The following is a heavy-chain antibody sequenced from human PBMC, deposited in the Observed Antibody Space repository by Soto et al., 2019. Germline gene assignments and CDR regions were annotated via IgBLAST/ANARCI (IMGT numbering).Heavy chain of an antibody. CDR1: GFTFSSYW. CDR2: IKQDGSEK. J-gene: IGHJ4*02. CDR3: ARDYYDSRGYSDY. Sequence: GGSLRLSCAASGFTFSSYWMSWVRQAPGKGLEWVANIKQDGSEKYYVGSVKGRFTISKDNAKNSLYLQMNSLRAEDTAVYYCARDYYDSRGYSDYWGQGTPVTVSS. D-gene: IGHD3-22*01. V-gene: IGHV3-7*03.